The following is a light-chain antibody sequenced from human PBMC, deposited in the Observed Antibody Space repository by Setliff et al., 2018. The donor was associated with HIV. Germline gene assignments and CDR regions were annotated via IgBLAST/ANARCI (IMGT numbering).Light chain of an antibody. CDR1: SSDIGAYNY. Sequence: QSALTQPRSVSGSPGQSVTFSCTGSSSDIGAYNYVSWYQQHPGKAPKLIVYDVTKRPSGVPDRFSGSKSGDTASLTISGLQSEDGADYYRCSYAGTYTYLFGTGTKVTVL. CDR3: CSYAGTYTYL. V-gene: IGLV2-11*01. J-gene: IGLJ1*01. CDR2: DVT.